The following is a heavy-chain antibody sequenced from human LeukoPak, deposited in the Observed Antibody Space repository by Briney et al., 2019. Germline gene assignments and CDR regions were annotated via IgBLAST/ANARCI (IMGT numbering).Heavy chain of an antibody. CDR2: IYNSGTT. D-gene: IGHD5-18*01. CDR3: ARTAGWSYGFDY. CDR1: GGSISTGGYY. V-gene: IGHV4-31*03. J-gene: IGHJ4*02. Sequence: PSETLSLTCTVSGGSISTGGYYWTWIRQHPGKGLEWIGYIYNSGTTYYNPSLESRATISGDTSKNQFSLKLNSVTAADTAVYYCARTAGWSYGFDYWGQGTLVTVSS.